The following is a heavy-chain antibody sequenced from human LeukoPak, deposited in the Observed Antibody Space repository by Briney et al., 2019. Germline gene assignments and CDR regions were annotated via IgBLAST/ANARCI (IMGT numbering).Heavy chain of an antibody. V-gene: IGHV3-30-3*01. D-gene: IGHD7-27*01. J-gene: IGHJ4*02. CDR2: ISYDGSNK. Sequence: GGSLRLSCAASGFTFSSYAMHWVRQAPGKGLEWVAVISYDGSNKYYADSVKGLFTISRDNSKNTLYLQMNSLRAEDTAVYYCARDPDWGFFDYWGQGTLVTVSS. CDR1: GFTFSSYA. CDR3: ARDPDWGFFDY.